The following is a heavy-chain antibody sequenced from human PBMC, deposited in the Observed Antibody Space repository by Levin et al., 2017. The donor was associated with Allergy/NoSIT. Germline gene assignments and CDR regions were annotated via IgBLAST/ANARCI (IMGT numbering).Heavy chain of an antibody. Sequence: GGSLRLSCAASGFTFSDHYMDWVRQAPGKGLEWVGRTKNKANSYSTEYAASVKGRFTISRDDSKNSLYLQMNSLKIDDTAVYYCARRGEYYYYMDAWGKGTTVTVSS. J-gene: IGHJ6*03. CDR2: TKNKANSYST. V-gene: IGHV3-72*01. D-gene: IGHD3-16*01. CDR1: GFTFSDHY. CDR3: ARRGEYYYYMDA.